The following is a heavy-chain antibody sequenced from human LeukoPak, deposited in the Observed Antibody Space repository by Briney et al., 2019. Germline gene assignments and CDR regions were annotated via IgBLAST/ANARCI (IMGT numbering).Heavy chain of an antibody. V-gene: IGHV3-23*01. CDR3: ARAPVTSCRGAFCYPFDI. Sequence: PGGSLRLSCAASGFALSSYAMSWVRQAPGKGLEWVSATGSSDAGTYHAESVRGRFTISRDNSKNTLYLQMNSLRADDAAVYYCARAPVTSCRGAFCYPFDIWGQGTLVTVSS. CDR1: GFALSSYA. CDR2: TGSSDAGT. D-gene: IGHD2-15*01. J-gene: IGHJ4*02.